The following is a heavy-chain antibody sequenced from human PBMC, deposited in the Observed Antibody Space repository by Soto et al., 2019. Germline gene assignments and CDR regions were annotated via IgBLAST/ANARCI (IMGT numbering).Heavy chain of an antibody. D-gene: IGHD6-19*01. Sequence: QVQLVQSGAEVKKPGASVKVSCKASGYTFTSYAMHWVRQAPGQRLEWMGWINAGNGNTKYSQKFQGRVTITRDTAASTAYMQLSSLRSEDTAVYYCAISSGWYYVSYWRQGTLVTVSS. CDR1: GYTFTSYA. J-gene: IGHJ4*02. V-gene: IGHV1-3*01. CDR2: INAGNGNT. CDR3: AISSGWYYVSY.